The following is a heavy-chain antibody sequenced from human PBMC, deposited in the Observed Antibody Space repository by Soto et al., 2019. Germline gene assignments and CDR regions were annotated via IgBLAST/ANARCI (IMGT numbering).Heavy chain of an antibody. V-gene: IGHV3-48*01. J-gene: IGHJ1*01. CDR3: VRAECYSCYGFQH. CDR2: ISNTGTV. Sequence: GGSLRLSCATSGFSLSTYNMNWVRQAPGKGLEWVSYISNTGTVYYADSVKGRFTISRDDAQASVYLQANRLRAEDTAVYYCVRAECYSCYGFQHWGQGTLVTVS. D-gene: IGHD2-2*01. CDR1: GFSLSTYN.